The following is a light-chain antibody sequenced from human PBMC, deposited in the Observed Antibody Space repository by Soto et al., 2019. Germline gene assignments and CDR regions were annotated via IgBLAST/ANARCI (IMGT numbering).Light chain of an antibody. V-gene: IGLV2-14*01. CDR2: DVT. CDR1: SSDVGGYNY. Sequence: QSVLTQPASVSGSPGQSITISCTGTSSDVGGYNYVSWCQQHPGKAPKLMIYDVTNRPSGVSNRFSGSKSGNTASLTISGLQAEDEADYYCSSYTSSSTPGVFGTGTKVTVL. J-gene: IGLJ1*01. CDR3: SSYTSSSTPGV.